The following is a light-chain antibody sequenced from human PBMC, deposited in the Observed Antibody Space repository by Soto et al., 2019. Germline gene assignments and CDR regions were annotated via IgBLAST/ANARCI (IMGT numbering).Light chain of an antibody. Sequence: DIQMTQYPSTLSASVGDRVTITCRTSQSINGWLAWYQQKPGKAPKFLIYDVSNLESGAPSRFSGSGSGTEFTLIISSLQPDDYATYYCQQYDLYPLTFGGGTMVDIK. J-gene: IGKJ4*01. CDR3: QQYDLYPLT. V-gene: IGKV1-5*01. CDR1: QSINGW. CDR2: DVS.